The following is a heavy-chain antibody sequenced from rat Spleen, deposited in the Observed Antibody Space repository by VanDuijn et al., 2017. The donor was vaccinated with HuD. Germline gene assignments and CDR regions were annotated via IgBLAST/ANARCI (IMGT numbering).Heavy chain of an antibody. J-gene: IGHJ2*01. Sequence: EVQLVESGGGLVQPGRSLKLSCAASGFTFSDYNMAWVRQAPKKGLEWVSTISYDGCSTYCRNSVKGRFTISRDNAKTTLYLQMDSLRSEDTATYFCARQGIGTSRYYFDYWGQGVMVTVSS. V-gene: IGHV5-7*01. CDR1: GFTFSDYN. D-gene: IGHD1-5*01. CDR3: ARQGIGTSRYYFDY. CDR2: ISYDGCST.